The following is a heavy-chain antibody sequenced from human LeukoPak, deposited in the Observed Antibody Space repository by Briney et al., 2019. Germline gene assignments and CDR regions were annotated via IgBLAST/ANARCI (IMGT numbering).Heavy chain of an antibody. CDR3: AKCGAFWSGLVNWCDP. Sequence: GGSLRLSCAASGFTFSSYGMHWVREAPGKGLEWVAFIRYDGSNKYYADSVKGRFTISRDNSKNTLYLQMNSLRAEDTAVYYCAKCGAFWSGLVNWCDPWGQGTLVTVSS. CDR2: IRYDGSNK. CDR1: GFTFSSYG. D-gene: IGHD3-3*01. V-gene: IGHV3-30*02. J-gene: IGHJ5*02.